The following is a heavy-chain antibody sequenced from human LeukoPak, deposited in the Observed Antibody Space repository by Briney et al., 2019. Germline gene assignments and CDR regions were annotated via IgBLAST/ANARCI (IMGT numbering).Heavy chain of an antibody. CDR1: GGSISSGTNY. Sequence: SETLSLTCTVSGGSISSGTNYWSWIRQPAGKGLEWIGRIYTSGSTNYNPSLKSRVTISVDTPKNQFSLKLSSVTAADTAVYYCARGRSTMVRAIDYWGQGTLVTVSS. J-gene: IGHJ4*02. CDR2: IYTSGST. V-gene: IGHV4-61*02. D-gene: IGHD3-10*01. CDR3: ARGRSTMVRAIDY.